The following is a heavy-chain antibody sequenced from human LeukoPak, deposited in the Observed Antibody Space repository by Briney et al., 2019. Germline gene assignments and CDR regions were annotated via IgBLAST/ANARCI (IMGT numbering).Heavy chain of an antibody. D-gene: IGHD4-17*01. CDR3: ARGRAATGHFDY. CDR2: ISGSGGST. J-gene: IGHJ4*02. Sequence: GGSLRLSCAASGFTFSSYAMSWVRQAPGKGLEWVSAISGSGGSTYYADSVKGRFTISRDNAKNSLYLQMNSLRAEDTAVYYCARGRAATGHFDYWGQGTLVTVSS. CDR1: GFTFSSYA. V-gene: IGHV3-23*01.